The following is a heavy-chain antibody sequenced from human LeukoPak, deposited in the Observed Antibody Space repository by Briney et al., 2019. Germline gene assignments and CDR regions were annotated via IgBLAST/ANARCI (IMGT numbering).Heavy chain of an antibody. V-gene: IGHV3-9*01. D-gene: IGHD3-10*01. CDR3: AKSRHLTSTGVRLDY. CDR1: GFTFDDYA. Sequence: PGGSLRLSCAASGFTFDDYAMHWVRQAPGKGLEWVSGISWNSGSMDYADSVKGRFTISRDNAKNSLYLQMNSLRAEDTALYYCAKSRHLTSTGVRLDYWGQGTLVTVSS. J-gene: IGHJ4*02. CDR2: ISWNSGSM.